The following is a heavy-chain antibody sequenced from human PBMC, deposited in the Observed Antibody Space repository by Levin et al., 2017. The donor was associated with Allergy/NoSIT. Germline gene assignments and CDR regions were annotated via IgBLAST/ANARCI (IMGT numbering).Heavy chain of an antibody. J-gene: IGHJ6*02. CDR1: GFTFDDYA. CDR3: AKDIGYDFWSGGGGMDV. CDR2: ISWNSGSI. D-gene: IGHD3-3*01. Sequence: GGSLRLSCAASGFTFDDYAMHWVRQAPGKGLEWVSGISWNSGSIGYADSVKGRFTISRDNAKNSLYLQMNSLRAEDTALYYCAKDIGYDFWSGGGGMDVWGQGTTVTVSS. V-gene: IGHV3-9*01.